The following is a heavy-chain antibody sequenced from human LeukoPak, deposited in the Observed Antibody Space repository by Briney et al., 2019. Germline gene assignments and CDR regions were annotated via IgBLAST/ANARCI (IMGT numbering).Heavy chain of an antibody. CDR3: VRAGIIAVAGLFDY. CDR2: FFCSGST. Sequence: GLEWIGCFFCSGSTNYNPSLKSRVTISVATPKKQFSLKLSSVTAADTAMYYCVRAGIIAVAGLFDYWGQGTLVTVSS. V-gene: IGHV4-59*08. J-gene: IGHJ4*02. D-gene: IGHD6-19*01.